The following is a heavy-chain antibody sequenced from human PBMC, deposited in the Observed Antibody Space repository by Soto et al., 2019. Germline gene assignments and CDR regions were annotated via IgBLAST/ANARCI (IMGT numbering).Heavy chain of an antibody. CDR1: GFTFSTYA. CDR2: ISGSGGST. V-gene: IGHV3-23*01. Sequence: GGSLRLSCAASGFTFSTYAINWVRQAPGKGLEWVSVISGSGGSTYYADSVKGRFTISRDNSKNTLYLQMNSLRAEDTAVYYCARDYYDSSGYLGYWGQGTLVTVSS. J-gene: IGHJ4*02. CDR3: ARDYYDSSGYLGY. D-gene: IGHD3-22*01.